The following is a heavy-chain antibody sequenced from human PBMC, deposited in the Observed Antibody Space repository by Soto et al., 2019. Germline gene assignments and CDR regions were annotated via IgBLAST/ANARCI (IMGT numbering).Heavy chain of an antibody. CDR1: GFTFSSYG. CDR2: IYSGGST. J-gene: IGHJ5*02. Sequence: SGFTFSSYGMHWVRQAPGKGLEWVAVIYSGGSTYYADSVKGRFTISRHNSKNTLYLQMNSLRAEDTAVYYCARVPDRWGQGTLVTVSS. V-gene: IGHV3-NL1*01. CDR3: ARVPDR. D-gene: IGHD2-2*01.